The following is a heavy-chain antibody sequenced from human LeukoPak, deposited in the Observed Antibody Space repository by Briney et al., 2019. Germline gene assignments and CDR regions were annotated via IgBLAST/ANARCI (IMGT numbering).Heavy chain of an antibody. CDR1: GGTFSSYA. D-gene: IGHD4-17*01. CDR3: ARHTTVTPWWYFDL. Sequence: VASVKVSCTASGGTFSSYAISWVRQAPGQGLEWMGRIIPILGIANYAQKFQGRVTITADKSTSTAYMELSSLRSEDTAVYYCARHTTVTPWWYFDLWGRGTLVTVSS. J-gene: IGHJ2*01. CDR2: IIPILGIA. V-gene: IGHV1-69*04.